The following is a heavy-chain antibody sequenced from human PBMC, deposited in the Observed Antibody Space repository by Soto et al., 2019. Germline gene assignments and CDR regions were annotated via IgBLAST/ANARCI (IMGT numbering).Heavy chain of an antibody. D-gene: IGHD6-6*01. Sequence: GESLKISCKGSGYSFTSYWIGWVRQMPGKGLEWMGIIYPGDSDTRYSPSFQGQVTISAAKSISTAYLQWSSLKASDTAMYYCARQEKLGIAARPVDYWGQGTLVTVSS. J-gene: IGHJ4*02. V-gene: IGHV5-51*01. CDR1: GYSFTSYW. CDR2: IYPGDSDT. CDR3: ARQEKLGIAARPVDY.